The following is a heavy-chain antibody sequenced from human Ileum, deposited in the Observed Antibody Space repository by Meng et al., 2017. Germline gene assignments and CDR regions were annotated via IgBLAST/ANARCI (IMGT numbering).Heavy chain of an antibody. CDR3: ARDYGGNSGWFDP. J-gene: IGHJ5*02. D-gene: IGHD4-23*01. V-gene: IGHV1-8*01. Sequence: QGQVGESGAEVKKPGASVKVSCKASGYTFTSYDINWVRQASGQGLEWLGWMNPDSGNTGYAQKFQGRVTITRDTSRTTAYMELSSLRSEDTAVYYCARDYGGNSGWFDPWGQGTLVTVSS. CDR1: GYTFTSYD. CDR2: MNPDSGNT.